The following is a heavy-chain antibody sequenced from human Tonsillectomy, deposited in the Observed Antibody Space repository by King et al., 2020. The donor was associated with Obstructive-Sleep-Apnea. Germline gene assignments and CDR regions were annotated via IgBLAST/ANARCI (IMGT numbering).Heavy chain of an antibody. CDR1: GFTFNSYS. V-gene: IGHV3-21*01. J-gene: IGHJ6*02. CDR3: TRDPGNSYYYGMDV. CDR2: ITIRSSYI. Sequence: VQLVESGGGLVKPGGSLRLSCAASGFTFNSYSMSWVRQAPGKGLEWVSSITIRSSYIYYTDSLKGRFTISRDNAKNSLYLQMNSLRAEDTAVYYCTRDPGNSYYYGMDVWGQGTTVTVSS.